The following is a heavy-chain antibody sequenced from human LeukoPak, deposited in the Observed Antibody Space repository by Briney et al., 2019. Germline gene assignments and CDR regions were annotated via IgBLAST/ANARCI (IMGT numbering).Heavy chain of an antibody. CDR3: ARLRWLQLGYFDY. J-gene: IGHJ4*02. D-gene: IGHD5-24*01. CDR1: GGSISSSTYY. Sequence: PSETLSLTCTVSGGSISSSTYYWGWIRQPPGRGLEWIMCVYYSGSTYNNPSLKSRVSISVDTSKNQFSLRLSSVTAADTAVYYCARLRWLQLGYFDYWGQGTLVTVSS. CDR2: VYYSGST. V-gene: IGHV4-39*07.